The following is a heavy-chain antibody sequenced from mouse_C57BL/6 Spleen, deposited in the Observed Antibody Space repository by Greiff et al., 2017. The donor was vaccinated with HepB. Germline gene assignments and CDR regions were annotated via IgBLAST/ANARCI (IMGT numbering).Heavy chain of an antibody. CDR3: ARGGVRAAMDY. CDR1: GYAFSSYW. CDR2: IYPGDGDT. D-gene: IGHD3-3*01. V-gene: IGHV1-80*01. J-gene: IGHJ4*01. Sequence: VKLQQSGAELVKPGASVKISCKASGYAFSSYWMNWVKQRPGKGLEWIGQIYPGDGDTNYNGKFKGKATLTADKSSSTAYMQLSSLTSEDSAVYFCARGGVRAAMDYWGQGTSVTVSS.